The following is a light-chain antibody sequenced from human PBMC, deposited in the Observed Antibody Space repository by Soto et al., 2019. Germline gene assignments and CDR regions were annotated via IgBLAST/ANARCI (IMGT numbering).Light chain of an antibody. CDR2: EVN. V-gene: IGLV2-14*01. CDR1: SSDVGGYNY. CDR3: SSYTSNSTKV. J-gene: IGLJ3*02. Sequence: QSALTQPASVSGSPGQSITISCTGTSSDVGGYNYVSWYQHHPGKAPKLMIYEVNNRPSGVSNRFSGSKSGNTASLTISGLQAEDEADYYCSSYTSNSTKVFGGGTKVTVL.